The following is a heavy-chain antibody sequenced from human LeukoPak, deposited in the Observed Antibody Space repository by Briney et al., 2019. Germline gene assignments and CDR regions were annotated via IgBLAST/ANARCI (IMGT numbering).Heavy chain of an antibody. D-gene: IGHD6-19*01. V-gene: IGHV3-74*01. CDR2: IISDGSST. CDR3: AREDVDITVATSGAFDI. Sequence: GGSLRLSCAASGFTFSSYWMHWVRQAPGKGLVWVSRIISDGSSTSYADSVKGRFTISRDNAKNTLFLQMNSLRAEDTALYYCAREDVDITVATSGAFDIWGQGTLVTLSS. CDR1: GFTFSSYW. J-gene: IGHJ3*02.